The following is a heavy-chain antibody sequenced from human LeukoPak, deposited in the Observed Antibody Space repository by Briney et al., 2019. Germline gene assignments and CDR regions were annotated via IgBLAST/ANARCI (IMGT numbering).Heavy chain of an antibody. J-gene: IGHJ6*03. CDR2: IWYDGSNK. CDR1: GFTFSSYG. CDR3: SRGPTDYYYYYYMDV. Sequence: PGRSLRLSCAASGFTFSSYGMHWVRQAPGKGLEWVAVIWYDGSNKYYADSVKGRFTISRDNSKNTLYLQMNSPRAQDTAVYYCSRGPTDYYYYYYMDVWGKGTTVTVSS. V-gene: IGHV3-33*01.